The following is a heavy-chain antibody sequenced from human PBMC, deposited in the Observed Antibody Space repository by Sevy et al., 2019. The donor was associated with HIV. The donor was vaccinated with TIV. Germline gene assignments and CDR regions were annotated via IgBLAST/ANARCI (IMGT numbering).Heavy chain of an antibody. J-gene: IGHJ4*02. V-gene: IGHV3-23*01. CDR3: SKDSGLGFGGLTYFDY. CDR2: ISGSGGST. CDR1: GFTFSSYA. D-gene: IGHD3-10*01. Sequence: GGSLRLSCAASGFTFSSYAMSWVRQAPGKGLEWVSAISGSGGSTYYAYSVKGRFTISRDNSKNTLYLQMNGLKAEDTAGYYCSKDSGLGFGGLTYFDYWGQGTLVTVSS.